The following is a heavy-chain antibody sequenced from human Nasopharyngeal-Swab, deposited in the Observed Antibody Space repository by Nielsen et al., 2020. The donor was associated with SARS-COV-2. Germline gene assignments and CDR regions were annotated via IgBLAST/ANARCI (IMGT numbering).Heavy chain of an antibody. D-gene: IGHD5/OR15-5a*01. Sequence: GGSLRLSCAASGLSFSEFWMYWVRQAPGKGLEWVASINKDGSEKYYGDSVRGRFTTSRDNAENSLSLQMNSLRGEDTAVYYCARDRVYYAFDYWGQGTLVTVSS. CDR2: INKDGSEK. V-gene: IGHV3-7*01. CDR1: GLSFSEFW. J-gene: IGHJ4*02. CDR3: ARDRVYYAFDY.